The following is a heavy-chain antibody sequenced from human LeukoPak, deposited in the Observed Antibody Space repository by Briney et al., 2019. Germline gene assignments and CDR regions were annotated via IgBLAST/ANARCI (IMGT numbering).Heavy chain of an antibody. CDR1: GFTFSSYW. CDR2: IKYDGNEE. Sequence: PGGSLRLSCAASGFTFSSYWTSWMRQAPGKGLGWVASIKYDGNEEYYVDSVKGRFTISRDNAKNSLYLQLNSLRVEDTAVYYCKSGGAAPGSFDYWGQGTLVTVSP. CDR3: KSGGAAPGSFDY. V-gene: IGHV3-7*03. J-gene: IGHJ4*02. D-gene: IGHD1-1*01.